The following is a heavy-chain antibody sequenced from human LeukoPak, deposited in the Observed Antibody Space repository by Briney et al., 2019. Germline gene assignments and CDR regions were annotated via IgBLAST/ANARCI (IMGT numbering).Heavy chain of an antibody. V-gene: IGHV3-23*01. J-gene: IGHJ4*02. D-gene: IGHD3-9*01. CDR1: GFTFSSYW. CDR3: ATGYHFDWLLFYFDY. Sequence: GGSLRLSCAASGFTFSSYWMSWVRQAPGKGLEWVSAISGSGGSTYYADSVKGRFTISRDNSKNTLYLQMNSLRAEDTAVYYCATGYHFDWLLFYFDYWGQGTLVTVSS. CDR2: ISGSGGST.